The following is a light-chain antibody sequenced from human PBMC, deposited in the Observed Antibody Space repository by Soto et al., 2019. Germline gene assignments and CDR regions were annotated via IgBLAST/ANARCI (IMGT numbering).Light chain of an antibody. V-gene: IGKV1D-13*01. CDR3: QQFRNYPLT. J-gene: IGKJ5*01. CDR2: DAS. Sequence: AIQLTQSPSSLSASVGDRVTITCRASQGISSALDWYQQKPGKPPKVLIYDASSLESGVPLRFSGSGSGTEFTLTISRLQPEDFATDYCQQFRNYPLTFGHETRLEI. CDR1: QGISSA.